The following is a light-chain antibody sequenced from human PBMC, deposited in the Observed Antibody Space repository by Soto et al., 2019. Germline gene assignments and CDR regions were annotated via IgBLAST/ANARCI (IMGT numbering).Light chain of an antibody. CDR1: QSVGSRD. Sequence: VLTQSPGTLSLSPGERATLSCRTSQSVGSRDLAWYQQKPGQAPRLLIYGASNRATGISDRFSGSGSGTDFTPTISRLEPEDFAVYYCQQYGSSPPMYTFGQGTKLEIK. V-gene: IGKV3-20*01. J-gene: IGKJ2*01. CDR2: GAS. CDR3: QQYGSSPPMYT.